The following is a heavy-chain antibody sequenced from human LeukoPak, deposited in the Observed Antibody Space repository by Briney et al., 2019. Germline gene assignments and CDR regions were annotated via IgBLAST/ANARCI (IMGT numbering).Heavy chain of an antibody. D-gene: IGHD3/OR15-3a*01. CDR3: ARGDWLFALWD. J-gene: IGHJ1*01. V-gene: IGHV1-18*01. Sequence: ASVKVSCKASGYTFTSSGISWVRHAPGQGLEWMGWISAYNGNTNYAQKLKGRVTMTTDTSTSTAYMELTSLRSDDPGVYYCARGDWLFALWDWGKVTLVTFCS. CDR2: ISAYNGNT. CDR1: GYTFTSSG.